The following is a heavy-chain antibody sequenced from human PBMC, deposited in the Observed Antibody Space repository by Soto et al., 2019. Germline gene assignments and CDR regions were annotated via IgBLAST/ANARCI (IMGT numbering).Heavy chain of an antibody. Sequence: ASVKVSCKVSGYTLTELSMHWVRQAPGKGLEWMGGFDPEDGETIYAQKFQGRVTMTEDTSTDKAYMELSSLRSEDTAAYYCATDSVVDKTSYYYGMDVWGQGTTVTVSS. V-gene: IGHV1-24*01. CDR3: ATDSVVDKTSYYYGMDV. CDR1: GYTLTELS. J-gene: IGHJ6*02. CDR2: FDPEDGET. D-gene: IGHD5-12*01.